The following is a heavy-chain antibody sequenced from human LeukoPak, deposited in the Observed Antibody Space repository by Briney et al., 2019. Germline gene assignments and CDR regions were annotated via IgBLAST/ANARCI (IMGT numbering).Heavy chain of an antibody. D-gene: IGHD3-22*01. Sequence: GESLRLSCAASGFTFSSYSMSWVRQAPGKGLEWVSAISGSGGSTYYADSVKGRFTISRDNSKNTLYLQMNSLRAEDTAVYYCAKLYYYDSSGSTPDYWGQGTLVTVSS. CDR3: AKLYYYDSSGSTPDY. CDR1: GFTFSSYS. V-gene: IGHV3-23*01. J-gene: IGHJ4*02. CDR2: ISGSGGST.